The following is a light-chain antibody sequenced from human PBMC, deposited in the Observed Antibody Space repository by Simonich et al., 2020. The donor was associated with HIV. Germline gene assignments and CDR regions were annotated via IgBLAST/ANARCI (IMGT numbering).Light chain of an antibody. Sequence: QSALTQPASVSGSPGQSITISCTGTSSDVGGYNFVSWYQQHPGKAPKLMIYDVRGRPSGVSNRFSGSKSGNTASLTISGLQAEDEADYYCSSYTSSLVVFGGGTKLTVL. J-gene: IGLJ3*02. CDR1: SSDVGGYNF. CDR3: SSYTSSLVV. CDR2: DVR. V-gene: IGLV2-14*01.